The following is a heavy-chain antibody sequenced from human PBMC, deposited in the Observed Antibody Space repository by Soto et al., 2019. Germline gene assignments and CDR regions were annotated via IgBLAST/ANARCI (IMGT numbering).Heavy chain of an antibody. D-gene: IGHD3-9*01. CDR3: ARVDYDILTGYRFDY. Sequence: PSETLSLTCTVSGGSISSYYWSWIRQPPGKGLEWIGYIYYSGSTNYNPSLKSRVTISVDTSKNQFSLKLSSVTAADTAVYYCARVDYDILTGYRFDYWGQGTLVTVSS. CDR2: IYYSGST. CDR1: GGSISSYY. V-gene: IGHV4-59*01. J-gene: IGHJ4*02.